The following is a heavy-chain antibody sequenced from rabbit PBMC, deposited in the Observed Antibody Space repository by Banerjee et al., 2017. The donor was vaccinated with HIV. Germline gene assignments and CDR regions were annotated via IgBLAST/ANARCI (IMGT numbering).Heavy chain of an antibody. D-gene: IGHD2-1*01. J-gene: IGHJ4*01. Sequence: YASWAKGRFTISKTSSTTVTLQMTTLTAADTATYFCARDVYYEEDFDLWGQGTLVTVS. CDR3: ARDVYYEEDFDL. V-gene: IGHV1S40*01.